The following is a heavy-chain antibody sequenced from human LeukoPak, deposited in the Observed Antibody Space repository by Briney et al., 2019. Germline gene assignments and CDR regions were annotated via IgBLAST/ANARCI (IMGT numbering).Heavy chain of an antibody. Sequence: GGSLRLSCAASGFTFSSYAMSWVRQAPGKGLEWVSAISGSGGSTYYADSVKGRFTISRDNAKNSLYLQMNSLRAEDTAVYYCAKGDDSSTQNMDVWGKGTTVTVSS. CDR3: AKGDDSSTQNMDV. CDR2: ISGSGGST. J-gene: IGHJ6*03. V-gene: IGHV3-23*01. D-gene: IGHD1-1*01. CDR1: GFTFSSYA.